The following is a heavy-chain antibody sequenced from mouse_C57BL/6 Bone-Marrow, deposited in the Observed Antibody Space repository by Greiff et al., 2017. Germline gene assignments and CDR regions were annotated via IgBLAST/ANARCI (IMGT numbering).Heavy chain of an antibody. J-gene: IGHJ2*01. CDR2: IDPSDGET. CDR1: GYTFTSYW. V-gene: IGHV1-52*01. Sequence: VQLQQPGAELVRPGSSVKLSCKASGYTFTSYWMHWVKQRPIQGLEWIGNIDPSDGETNYTQKFKDKATLTVDKSSSTAYMQLSSLTSEDSAVYYCARELRYSMYCFDYWGQGTPLTVSS. D-gene: IGHD1-1*01. CDR3: ARELRYSMYCFDY.